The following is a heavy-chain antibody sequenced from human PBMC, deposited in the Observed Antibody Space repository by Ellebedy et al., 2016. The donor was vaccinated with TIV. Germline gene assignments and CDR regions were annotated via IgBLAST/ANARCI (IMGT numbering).Heavy chain of an antibody. Sequence: AASVKVSCKASGYTFTSYGISWVRQAPGQRLEWMGWISAYNGNTNYAQKLQGRVTMTTDTSTSTVYMELSSLRSEDTAVYYCARARSSGWLHTPDYWGQGLLVTVSS. CDR3: ARARSSGWLHTPDY. CDR1: GYTFTSYG. D-gene: IGHD3-22*01. V-gene: IGHV1-18*01. J-gene: IGHJ4*02. CDR2: ISAYNGNT.